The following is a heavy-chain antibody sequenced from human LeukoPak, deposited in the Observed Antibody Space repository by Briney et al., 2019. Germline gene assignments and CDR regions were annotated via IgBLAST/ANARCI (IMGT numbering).Heavy chain of an antibody. CDR2: ISAYNGNT. CDR3: AREPHYYGSGSLPNWFDP. V-gene: IGHV1-18*01. Sequence: GASVKVSCKASGYTFTSYGISWVRQAPGQGLEWMGWISAYNGNTNYAQKLQGRVTMTTDTSTSTAYMELRSLRSDDTAVYYCAREPHYYGSGSLPNWFDPWGQGTLVTVSS. J-gene: IGHJ5*02. D-gene: IGHD3-10*01. CDR1: GYTFTSYG.